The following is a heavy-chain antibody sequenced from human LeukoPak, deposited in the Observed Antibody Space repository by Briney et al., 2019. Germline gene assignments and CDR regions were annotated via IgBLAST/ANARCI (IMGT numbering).Heavy chain of an antibody. J-gene: IGHJ4*02. Sequence: PGGSLRLSCAASGFTFSSYAMSWVRQAPGKGLEWVPSISSSSSYIYYADSVKGRFTISRDNAKNSLYLQMNSLRAEDTAVYYCARDRSGYSYGLDYWGQGTLVTVSS. CDR3: ARDRSGYSYGLDY. CDR1: GFTFSSYA. CDR2: ISSSSSYI. V-gene: IGHV3-21*01. D-gene: IGHD5-18*01.